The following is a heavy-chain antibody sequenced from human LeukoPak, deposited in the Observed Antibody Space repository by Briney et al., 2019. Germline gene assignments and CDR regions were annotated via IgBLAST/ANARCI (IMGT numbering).Heavy chain of an antibody. V-gene: IGHV4-61*01. J-gene: IGHJ4*02. CDR1: GGSVNSGSYY. Sequence: SETLSLTCTVSGGSVNSGSYYWRWIRQPPGKGLEWIGYIYYSGGTNYNPSHKSRITISVDSSKNQFSLRLTSVTAADTAVYYCFGNYGDSDVEYWGQGTLVTVSS. CDR2: IYYSGGT. CDR3: FGNYGDSDVEY. D-gene: IGHD4-17*01.